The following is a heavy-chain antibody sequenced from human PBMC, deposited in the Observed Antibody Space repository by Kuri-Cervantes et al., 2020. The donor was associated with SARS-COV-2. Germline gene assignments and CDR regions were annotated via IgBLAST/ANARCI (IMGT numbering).Heavy chain of an antibody. CDR2: ISASGEII. CDR3: ARPPYYYYYMDV. Sequence: GGSLRLSCAASGFTISDYYMTWNRQTPGKGLEWVSYISASGEIIYYADSVKGRFTISRDIAKNSLYLHMNTLRAEDTAVYYCARPPYYYYYMDVWGKGTTVTVSS. CDR1: GFTISDYY. V-gene: IGHV3-11*04. J-gene: IGHJ6*03.